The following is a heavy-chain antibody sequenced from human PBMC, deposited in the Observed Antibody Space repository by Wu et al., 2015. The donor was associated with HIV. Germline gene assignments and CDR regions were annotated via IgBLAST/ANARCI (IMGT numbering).Heavy chain of an antibody. D-gene: IGHD2-15*01. Sequence: QIQLVQSGAEVEKPGASVKVSCKTSGYTFATFGISWVRQAPGQGLEWMGWVSAYNGNRHYAQKLQGRVTMTTDTSTSTAYMELRSLRSDDTAVYYCARDRGSGPLGLFDYWGQGTLVTVSS. CDR3: ARDRGSGPLGLFDY. CDR1: GYTFATFG. J-gene: IGHJ4*02. CDR2: VSAYNGNR. V-gene: IGHV1-18*01.